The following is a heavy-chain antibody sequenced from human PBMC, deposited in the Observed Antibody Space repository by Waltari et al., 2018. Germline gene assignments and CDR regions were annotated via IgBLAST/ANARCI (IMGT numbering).Heavy chain of an antibody. CDR2: ISYDGINK. J-gene: IGHJ3*02. CDR1: GFTFSSYG. CDR3: MVRGPFGWSDAFDI. Sequence: QVQLVESGGGVVQPGRSLRLSCAASGFTFSSYGMHWVGQAPGKGLEWVAVISYDGINKSDATSVKGRFTISRDNTKNTLYLQMNSLRAEDTAVYYCMVRGPFGWSDAFDIWGQGTMVTSLQ. D-gene: IGHD3-10*01. V-gene: IGHV3-30*03.